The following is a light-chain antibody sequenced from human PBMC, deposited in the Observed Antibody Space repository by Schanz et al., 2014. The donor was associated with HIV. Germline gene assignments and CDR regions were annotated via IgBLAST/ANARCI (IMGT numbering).Light chain of an antibody. CDR2: EVS. V-gene: IGLV2-8*01. J-gene: IGLJ3*02. CDR3: QSYDSSDWV. CDR1: SSDVGGYNY. Sequence: QSALTQPPSASGSPGQSVTISCTGTSSDVGGYNYVSWYQQHPGKAPKLMIYEVSKRPSGVPDRFSGSIDTSSNSASLTISGLKAEDEGDYYCQSYDSSDWVFGGGTKLTVL.